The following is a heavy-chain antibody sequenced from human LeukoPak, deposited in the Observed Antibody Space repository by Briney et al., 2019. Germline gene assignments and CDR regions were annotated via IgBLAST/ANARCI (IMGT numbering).Heavy chain of an antibody. Sequence: GGSLRLSCAASGFSFSTCAMNWVRQAPGKGLEWVSAISGSGSNTYYADSVKGRFTISSDNSKNTLYLQMKSREAEDTALYYCAKDVRGYNRPFDYWGQGTLVTVSS. V-gene: IGHV3-23*01. CDR1: GFSFSTCA. J-gene: IGHJ4*02. CDR2: ISGSGSNT. D-gene: IGHD3-10*02. CDR3: AKDVRGYNRPFDY.